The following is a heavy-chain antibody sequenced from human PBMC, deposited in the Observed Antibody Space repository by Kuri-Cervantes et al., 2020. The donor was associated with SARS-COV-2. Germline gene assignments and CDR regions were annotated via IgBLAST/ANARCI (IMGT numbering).Heavy chain of an antibody. D-gene: IGHD1-7*01. Sequence: GESLKISCAASGFTFSSYSMNWVRQAPGKGLEWVSSISSSSSYIYYADSVKGRFTISRDNAKNSLYLQMNSLRAEDTAVYYCAKIDGFGITGTIGGWGQGTLVTVSS. V-gene: IGHV3-21*04. CDR2: ISSSSSYI. CDR1: GFTFSSYS. CDR3: AKIDGFGITGTIGG. J-gene: IGHJ4*02.